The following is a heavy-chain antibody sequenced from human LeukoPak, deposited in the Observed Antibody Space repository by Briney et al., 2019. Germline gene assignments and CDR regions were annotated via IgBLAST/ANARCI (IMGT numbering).Heavy chain of an antibody. V-gene: IGHV3-NL1*01. J-gene: IGHJ4*02. CDR3: AKEQYPGYFDF. CDR2: TTTNGGST. CDR1: GFTFTYYG. D-gene: IGHD1-14*01. Sequence: GGSLRLSCAASGFTFTYYGMHWVRQAPGKGLEWVSATTTNGGSTYYSDSVKGRFTISRDNSNNTLYLQLNNVRTEDTATYFCAKEQYPGYFDFWGQGTLVTVSA.